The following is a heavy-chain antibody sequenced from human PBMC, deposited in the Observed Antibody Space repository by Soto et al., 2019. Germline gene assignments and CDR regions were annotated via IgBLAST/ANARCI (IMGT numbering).Heavy chain of an antibody. Sequence: SETLSLTCTVSGGSISSYYWSWIRQPPGKGLEWIGYIYYSGSTNYNPSLKSRVTISVDTSKNQFSLKLSSVTAADTAVYYCARGGVPAEAFDYWGQGTLVTVSS. D-gene: IGHD2-2*01. J-gene: IGHJ4*02. CDR1: GGSISSYY. V-gene: IGHV4-59*01. CDR2: IYYSGST. CDR3: ARGGVPAEAFDY.